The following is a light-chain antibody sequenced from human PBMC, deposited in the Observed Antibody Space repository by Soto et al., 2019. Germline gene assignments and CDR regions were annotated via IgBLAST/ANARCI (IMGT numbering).Light chain of an antibody. V-gene: IGKV3-20*01. CDR2: GAP. CDR3: QQYGNSPYA. CDR1: HSVRSNS. J-gene: IGKJ2*01. Sequence: EIVLTQSPGTLSLAPGERATLSCRASHSVRSNSLAWYQQKSGQAPRRLIYGAPSRATGTPDRFSGSGSGTAFTLTISKLEPEDFAVYYCQQYGNSPYAFGQGTELEI.